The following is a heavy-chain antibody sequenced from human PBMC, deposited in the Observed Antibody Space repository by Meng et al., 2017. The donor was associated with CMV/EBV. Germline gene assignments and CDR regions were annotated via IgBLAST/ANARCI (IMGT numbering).Heavy chain of an antibody. V-gene: IGHV1-8*01. J-gene: IGHJ5*02. Sequence: GESLKISCKASGYTFTSYDINWVRQATGQGLEWMGWMNPNSGNTGYAQKFQGRVTMTRNTSISTAYMELSSLRSEDTAVYYCARDAKYYYDSSGYPSTGRGIDPWGQGTLVTVSS. CDR2: MNPNSGNT. CDR1: GYTFTSYD. D-gene: IGHD3-22*01. CDR3: ARDAKYYYDSSGYPSTGRGIDP.